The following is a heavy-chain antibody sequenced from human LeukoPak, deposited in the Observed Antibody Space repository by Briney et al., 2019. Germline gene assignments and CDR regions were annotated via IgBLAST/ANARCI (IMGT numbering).Heavy chain of an antibody. CDR2: INHSGST. J-gene: IGHJ5*02. Sequence: SETLSLTCAVYGVSFSGYYWSWIRQPPGKGLEWIGEINHSGSTNYNPSLKSRVTISVDTSKNQFSLKLSSVTAADTAVYYCAREERNKWLVNWFDLWGQGTLVTVSS. V-gene: IGHV4-34*01. CDR3: AREERNKWLVNWFDL. CDR1: GVSFSGYY. D-gene: IGHD6-19*01.